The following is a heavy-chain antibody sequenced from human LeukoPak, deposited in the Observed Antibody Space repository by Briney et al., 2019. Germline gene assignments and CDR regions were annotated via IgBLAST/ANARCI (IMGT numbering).Heavy chain of an antibody. Sequence: ASVKVSCKASGYTFTGYYMHWVRQAPGQGLEWMGWINPNSGGTNYAQKFQGRVTMTRDTSISTAYMELSRLRSDDTAVYYCARGYCSSPSCYDWFDPWGQGTLVTVSS. CDR1: GYTFTGYY. CDR3: ARGYCSSPSCYDWFDP. J-gene: IGHJ5*02. V-gene: IGHV1-2*02. CDR2: INPNSGGT. D-gene: IGHD2-2*01.